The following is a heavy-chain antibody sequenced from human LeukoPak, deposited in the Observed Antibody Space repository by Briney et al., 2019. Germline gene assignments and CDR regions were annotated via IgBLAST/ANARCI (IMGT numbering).Heavy chain of an antibody. Sequence: SETLSLTCAVYGGSFSDHYWSWIRQPPGKGLEWIGEINHSGNTNYNPSLKSRVTISVDTSKNQFSLKLSSVTAADTAVYYCARGYSSGWYQVDYWGQGTLVTVSS. J-gene: IGHJ4*02. CDR1: GGSFSDHY. CDR2: INHSGNT. CDR3: ARGYSSGWYQVDY. D-gene: IGHD6-19*01. V-gene: IGHV4-34*01.